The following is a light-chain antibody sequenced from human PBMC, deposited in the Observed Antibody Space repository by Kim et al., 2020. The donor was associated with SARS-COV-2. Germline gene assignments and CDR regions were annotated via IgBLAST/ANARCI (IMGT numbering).Light chain of an antibody. CDR3: MQALQTPPYS. CDR2: LGS. CDR1: QSLLHSNGYNY. V-gene: IGKV2-28*01. J-gene: IGKJ2*03. Sequence: PASISCRSSQSLLHSNGYNYLDWYLQKPGQSPQLLIYLGSNRASGVPDRFSGSGSGTDFTLKIIRVEAEDVGVYYCMQALQTPPYSFGQGTKLEI.